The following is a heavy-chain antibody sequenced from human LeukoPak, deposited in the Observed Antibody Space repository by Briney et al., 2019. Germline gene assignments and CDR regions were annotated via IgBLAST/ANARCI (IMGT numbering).Heavy chain of an antibody. J-gene: IGHJ4*02. Sequence: MASQTLSLTCTVSGGSISSGGYYWSWIRQPPGKGLEWIGRIYTSGSTNYNPSLKSRVTMSVDTSKNQFSLKLSSVTAADTAVYYCAREAGRQEGIDYWGQGTLVTVSS. V-gene: IGHV4-61*02. CDR2: IYTSGST. CDR1: GGSISSGGYY. D-gene: IGHD1-1*01. CDR3: AREAGRQEGIDY.